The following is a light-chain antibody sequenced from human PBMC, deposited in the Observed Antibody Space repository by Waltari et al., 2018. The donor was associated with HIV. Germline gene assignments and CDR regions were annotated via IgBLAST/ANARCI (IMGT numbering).Light chain of an antibody. J-gene: IGLJ2*01. V-gene: IGLV2-14*01. CDR3: TSYASSSSLL. Sequence: QSALTQPATVSGSPGQSITISCTGGSNDVGGYNYVSWYQHLQGKAPKLIIYEGRNRPAVVYNRFSGSKSGNTASLTISVLQAEDEADYYCTSYASSSSLLFGGGTRLTVL. CDR1: SNDVGGYNY. CDR2: EGR.